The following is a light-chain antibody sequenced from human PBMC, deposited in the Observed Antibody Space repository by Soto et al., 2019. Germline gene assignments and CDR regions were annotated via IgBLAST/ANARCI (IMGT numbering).Light chain of an antibody. CDR2: GAS. CDR1: QGVSSN. Sequence: EIVMTQSPATLSVSPGERATLSCRASQGVSSNLAWYQQKPGQAPRLLIYGASTTATGIPARFSGSGSGTEFTFTISSLQSEDFAVYYCQQYNNWPLTFGQGTRLEIK. V-gene: IGKV3-15*01. CDR3: QQYNNWPLT. J-gene: IGKJ5*01.